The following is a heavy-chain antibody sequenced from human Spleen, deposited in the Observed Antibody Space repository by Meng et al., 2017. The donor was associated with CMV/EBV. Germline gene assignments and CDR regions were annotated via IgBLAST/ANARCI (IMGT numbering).Heavy chain of an antibody. CDR1: GYSFATYW. Sequence: GGSLRLSCKGSGYSFATYWIGWVRQMPGKGLEWMGIIYPGDSDTRYSPSFQGQVTMSADKSISTAYLQWSSLKASDTAMYYCASNTAPDYYYYGMDVWGQGTTVTVSS. CDR3: ASNTAPDYYYYGMDV. D-gene: IGHD5-18*01. J-gene: IGHJ6*02. CDR2: IYPGDSDT. V-gene: IGHV5-51*01.